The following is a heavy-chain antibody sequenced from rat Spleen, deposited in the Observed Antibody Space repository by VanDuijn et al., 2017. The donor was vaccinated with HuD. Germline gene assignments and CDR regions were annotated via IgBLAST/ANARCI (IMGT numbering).Heavy chain of an antibody. CDR3: ARQDTSGYSNWFAY. J-gene: IGHJ3*01. Sequence: EVQLVESGGGLVQPGRSLKLCCAASGFTFSDYYMAWVRQAPTKGLEWVASISPSGVTYYRDSVKGRFTVSRENAKSTLYLLMDSLRSEDTATYYCARQDTSGYSNWFAYWGQGTLVTVSS. D-gene: IGHD4-3*01. CDR1: GFTFSDYY. V-gene: IGHV5-25*01. CDR2: ISPSGVT.